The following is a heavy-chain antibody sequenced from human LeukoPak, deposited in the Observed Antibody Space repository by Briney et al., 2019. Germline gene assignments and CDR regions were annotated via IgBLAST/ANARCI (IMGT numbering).Heavy chain of an antibody. J-gene: IGHJ2*01. D-gene: IGHD5-12*01. V-gene: IGHV3-11*01. CDR3: VGGLRSYWYFDL. CDR1: GFTFSDYY. Sequence: GGSLRLSCAASGFTFSDYYMSWIRQAPGRGLEWVSYISSSGSTIYYADSVKGRFTISRDNAKNSLYLQMNSLRAEDTAVYYCVGGLRSYWYFDLWGRGTLVTVSS. CDR2: ISSSGSTI.